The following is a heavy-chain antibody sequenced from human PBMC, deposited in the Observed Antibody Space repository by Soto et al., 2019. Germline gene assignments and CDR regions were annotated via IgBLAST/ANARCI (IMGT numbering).Heavy chain of an antibody. CDR2: ISAYNGNT. Sequence: GASVKVSCKASGYTFTSYGISWVRQAPGQGLEWMGWISAYNGNTNYAQKPQGRVTMTTDTSTSTAYMELRSLRSDDTAVYYCAREVLNPTTIFGLGSYYYYYGMDVWGQGTTVTVSS. J-gene: IGHJ6*02. V-gene: IGHV1-18*01. CDR3: AREVLNPTTIFGLGSYYYYYGMDV. D-gene: IGHD3-3*01. CDR1: GYTFTSYG.